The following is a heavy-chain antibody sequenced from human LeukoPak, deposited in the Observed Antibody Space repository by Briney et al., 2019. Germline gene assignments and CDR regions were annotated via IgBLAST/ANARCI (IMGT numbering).Heavy chain of an antibody. Sequence: GGSLRLSCAASGFTFSSYAMSWVRQAPGKGLEWVSAISGSGGSTYYADSVKGRFTISRDNSKNTLYLQMNSLRAEDTAIYYCAKALQTIVATTVSHWGQGTMVTVSS. J-gene: IGHJ3*01. V-gene: IGHV3-23*01. CDR3: AKALQTIVATTVSH. D-gene: IGHD5-12*01. CDR1: GFTFSSYA. CDR2: ISGSGGST.